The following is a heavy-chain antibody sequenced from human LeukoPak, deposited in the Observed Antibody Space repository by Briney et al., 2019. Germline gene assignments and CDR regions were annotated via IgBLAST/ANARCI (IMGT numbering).Heavy chain of an antibody. D-gene: IGHD3-3*01. Sequence: PSETLSLTCTVSGGSISSGDYYWSWIRQPPGKGLEWIGYIYYSGSTNYNPSLKSRVTISVDTSKNQFSLKLSSVTAADTAVYYCAREASRFLEWHTNWFDPWGQGTLVTVSS. V-gene: IGHV4-61*08. CDR3: AREASRFLEWHTNWFDP. CDR1: GGSISSGDYY. J-gene: IGHJ5*02. CDR2: IYYSGST.